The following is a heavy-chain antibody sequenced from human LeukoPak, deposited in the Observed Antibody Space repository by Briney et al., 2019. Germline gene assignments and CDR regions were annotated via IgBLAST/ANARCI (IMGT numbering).Heavy chain of an antibody. CDR3: SRDGGEGGNSAFDI. CDR2: IRRGANSYTT. J-gene: IGHJ3*02. CDR1: GFTFSDYI. V-gene: IGHV3-72*01. D-gene: IGHD3-16*01. Sequence: GGSLRLSCAASGFTFSDYILDWVRQAPGKGLEWGCRIRRGANSYTTEYAASVNGRFTISRDDSKNSLYLHMNSLKTEDTAVYHCSRDGGEGGNSAFDIWGQGTMVTVSS.